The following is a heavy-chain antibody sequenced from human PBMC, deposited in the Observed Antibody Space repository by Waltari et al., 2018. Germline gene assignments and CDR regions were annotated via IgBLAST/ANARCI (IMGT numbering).Heavy chain of an antibody. Sequence: QVQLVQSGAEVKKPGASVKVSCKASGYTFTGYYMHWVRQAPGQGLEWMGWINPNSGGTNYAQKFKGRVTISVDTSKNQFSLKLSSVTAADTAVYYCARGKPGIAAAKAFDIWGQGTMVTVSS. J-gene: IGHJ3*02. D-gene: IGHD6-13*01. CDR2: INPNSGGT. CDR3: ARGKPGIAAAKAFDI. CDR1: GYTFTGYY. V-gene: IGHV1-2*02.